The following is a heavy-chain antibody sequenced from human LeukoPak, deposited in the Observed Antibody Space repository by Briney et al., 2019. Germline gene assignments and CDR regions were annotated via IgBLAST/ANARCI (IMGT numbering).Heavy chain of an antibody. CDR3: ARDLLLWFGELSGDSDY. V-gene: IGHV3-33*01. CDR1: GFTFSSYG. J-gene: IGHJ4*02. D-gene: IGHD3-10*01. CDR2: IWYDGSHK. Sequence: GRPLRLSCAASGFTFSSYGMHWVRQAPGKGLEWVADIWYDGSHKYYADSVKGRFTISRDNSKNTLHLQMNSLRAEDTAVYYCARDLLLWFGELSGDSDYWGQGTLVTVSS.